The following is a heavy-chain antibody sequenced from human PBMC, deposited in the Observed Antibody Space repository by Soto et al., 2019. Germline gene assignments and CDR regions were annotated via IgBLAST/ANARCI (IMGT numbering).Heavy chain of an antibody. V-gene: IGHV1-69*12. CDR1: GGTFSSYA. D-gene: IGHD6-13*01. CDR2: IIPIFGTA. Sequence: QVQLVQSGAEVKKPGSSVKVSCKASGGTFSSYAISWVRQAPGQGLEWMGGIIPIFGTANYAQKFQGRVTLTADESTSTAYMELSSLRSGDTAVYYCARDPWAAAGTDYWGQGTLVTVSS. CDR3: ARDPWAAAGTDY. J-gene: IGHJ4*02.